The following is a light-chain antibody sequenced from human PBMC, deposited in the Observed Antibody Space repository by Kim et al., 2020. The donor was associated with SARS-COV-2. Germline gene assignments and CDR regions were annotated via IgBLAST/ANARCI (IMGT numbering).Light chain of an antibody. CDR2: DAS. V-gene: IGKV3-20*01. CDR3: QQYGSSPLT. CDR1: QYIDNW. Sequence: EIVLTQSPVTLSLSPGQRATLSCRASQYIDNWLAWYQQKPGQVPRLLIYDASNRATGIPARFSGSGSGTDFTLTISRLEPEDFAVYYCQQYGSSPLTFGGGTKVDIK. J-gene: IGKJ4*01.